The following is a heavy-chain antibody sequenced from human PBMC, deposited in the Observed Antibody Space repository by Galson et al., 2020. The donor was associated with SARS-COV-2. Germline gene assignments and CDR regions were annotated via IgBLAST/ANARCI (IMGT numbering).Heavy chain of an antibody. Sequence: SETLSLTCTVSGGSISSGGYYWSWIRQHPGKGLEWIGYIYYSGSTYYNPSLKSRVTISVDTSKNQFSLKLSSVTAADTAVYYCARVTHLWFGELLYFDYWGQGTLVTVSS. V-gene: IGHV4-31*03. CDR1: GGSISSGGYY. D-gene: IGHD3-10*01. J-gene: IGHJ4*02. CDR2: IYYSGST. CDR3: ARVTHLWFGELLYFDY.